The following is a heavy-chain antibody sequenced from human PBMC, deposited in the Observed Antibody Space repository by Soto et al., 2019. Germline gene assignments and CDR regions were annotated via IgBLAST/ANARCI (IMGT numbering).Heavy chain of an antibody. V-gene: IGHV3-74*01. Sequence: EVQLVESGGGLVQPGGSLRISCAGSGFIFSNYWTHWVRQAPGKGLEWVSRIDHDGPTDYADSVRGRVTVSRDNAESTLYLQMNSLRPEDTAVYYCVRDSHGDYWGQGTLVTVSS. J-gene: IGHJ4*02. CDR3: VRDSHGDY. CDR1: GFIFSNYW. CDR2: IDHDGPT.